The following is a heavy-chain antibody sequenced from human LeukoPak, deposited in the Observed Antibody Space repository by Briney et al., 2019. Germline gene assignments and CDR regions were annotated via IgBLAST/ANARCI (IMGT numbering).Heavy chain of an antibody. CDR1: GFTFSSYA. Sequence: GGSLRLSCAGSGFTFSSYAMSWVRQAPGKGLEWVSAITSSGGSTYYADSVKGRFTISRDNSKSTLYLQMNSPRAEDTAVYYCARDYPTFGVVSIFVYWGQGTLVSVSS. CDR2: ITSSGGST. CDR3: ARDYPTFGVVSIFVY. J-gene: IGHJ4*02. D-gene: IGHD3-3*01. V-gene: IGHV3-23*01.